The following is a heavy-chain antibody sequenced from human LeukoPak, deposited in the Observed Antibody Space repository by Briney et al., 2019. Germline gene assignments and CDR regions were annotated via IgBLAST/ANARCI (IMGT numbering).Heavy chain of an antibody. Sequence: GGSLRLSCAASGFTFSDYYMSWIRQAPGKGLEWISYISSSSSTIYYADSVKGRFTISRDNAKNSVYLQMNSLRAEDTAVYYCARGSGSYSFNLLGFDPWGQGTLVTVSS. J-gene: IGHJ5*02. CDR2: ISSSSSTI. D-gene: IGHD1-26*01. V-gene: IGHV3-11*04. CDR3: ARGSGSYSFNLLGFDP. CDR1: GFTFSDYY.